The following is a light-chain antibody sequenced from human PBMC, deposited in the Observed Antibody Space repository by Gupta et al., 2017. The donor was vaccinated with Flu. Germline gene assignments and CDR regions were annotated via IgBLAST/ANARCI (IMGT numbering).Light chain of an antibody. CDR2: GAS. CDR1: QSVSSN. V-gene: IGKV3-15*01. CDR3: QHDNKCPWT. J-gene: IGKJ1*01. Sequence: EIVMTQSPATLSVSPGERATLSCRASQSVSSNLAWYQKKPGQAPRLLIYGASTRATGIPARCSGSGSGTACTRTSSSLQSEDFAVYSCQHDNKCPWTFGQGTKVEIK.